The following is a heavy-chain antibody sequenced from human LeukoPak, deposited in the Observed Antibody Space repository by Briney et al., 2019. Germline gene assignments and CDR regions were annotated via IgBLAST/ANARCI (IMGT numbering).Heavy chain of an antibody. V-gene: IGHV4-39*07. Sequence: PSETLSLTCTVSGGSISSSSYYWGWIRQPPGKGLEWIGSIYYSGSTYYNPSLKSRVTISVDTSKNQFSLKLSSVTAADTAVYYCAREYPNFQRLHDYWGQGTLVTVSS. CDR2: IYYSGST. D-gene: IGHD6-25*01. J-gene: IGHJ4*02. CDR3: AREYPNFQRLHDY. CDR1: GGSISSSSYY.